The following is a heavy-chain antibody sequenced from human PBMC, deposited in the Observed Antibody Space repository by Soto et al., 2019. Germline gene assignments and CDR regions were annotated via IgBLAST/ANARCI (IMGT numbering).Heavy chain of an antibody. V-gene: IGHV1-69*13. CDR2: IIPIFGTA. J-gene: IGHJ3*02. Sequence: SVKVSCKASGGTFSSYAISWVRQAPGQGLEWMGGIIPIFGTANYAQKFQGRVTITADESTSTAYMELSSLRSEDTAVYYCARDSLWVTTVTTGDDAFDIWGQGTMVT. D-gene: IGHD4-4*01. CDR1: GGTFSSYA. CDR3: ARDSLWVTTVTTGDDAFDI.